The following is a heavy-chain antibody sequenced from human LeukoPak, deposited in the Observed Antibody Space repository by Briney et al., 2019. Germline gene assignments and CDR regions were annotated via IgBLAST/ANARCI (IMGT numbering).Heavy chain of an antibody. V-gene: IGHV3-30-3*01. CDR3: ARVAAAVSRDY. J-gene: IGHJ4*02. D-gene: IGHD6-13*01. CDR2: ISYDGSNK. CDR1: GFTFSSYA. Sequence: GRSLRLSCAASGFTFSSYAMHWVRQAPGKGLEWVAVISYDGSNKYYADSVKGRFTISRDNSKNTLYLQMNSLRAEDTAVYYCARVAAAVSRDYWGQGTLVTVSS.